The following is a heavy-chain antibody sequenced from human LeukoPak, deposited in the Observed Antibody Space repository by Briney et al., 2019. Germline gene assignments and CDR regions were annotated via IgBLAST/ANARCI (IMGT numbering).Heavy chain of an antibody. V-gene: IGHV3-30*02. D-gene: IGHD6-19*01. Sequence: PGGSLRLSCAASGFTFSSYGMHWVRQAPGKGLEWVTYIPYDGSREDYAGSVKGRFTISRDNSKNTLYLQMNSLRAEDTALYYCAKDNSGWAKGYWGQGTLVTVSS. CDR1: GFTFSSYG. J-gene: IGHJ4*02. CDR3: AKDNSGWAKGY. CDR2: IPYDGSRE.